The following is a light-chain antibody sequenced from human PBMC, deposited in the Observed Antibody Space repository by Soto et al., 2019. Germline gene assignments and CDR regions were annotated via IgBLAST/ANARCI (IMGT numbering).Light chain of an antibody. V-gene: IGKV1-9*01. CDR1: QGISTY. J-gene: IGKJ4*01. CDR2: AAS. Sequence: IQLTQSPSSLAAPVGDRVTITCRASQGISTYLGWYQQRPGKAPKLLIYAASTLQSGVSSRLSGSGSGTDFTLTISSLHPEDFATYYCHQLNSYPLTFGGGTKVEIK. CDR3: HQLNSYPLT.